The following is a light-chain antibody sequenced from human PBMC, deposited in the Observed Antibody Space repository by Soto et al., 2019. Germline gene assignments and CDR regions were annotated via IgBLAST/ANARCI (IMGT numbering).Light chain of an antibody. CDR3: QHYDHLPPFT. J-gene: IGKJ3*01. Sequence: DIQMTQSPSSLSASVGDRVTITCQASQAIRTYLSWYQQKPGRAPKLLIYGASNLETGVPSRFSGSGYGTDFTFTISSLQPEDIATYYCQHYDHLPPFTFGPGTKVAIK. CDR1: QAIRTY. V-gene: IGKV1-33*01. CDR2: GAS.